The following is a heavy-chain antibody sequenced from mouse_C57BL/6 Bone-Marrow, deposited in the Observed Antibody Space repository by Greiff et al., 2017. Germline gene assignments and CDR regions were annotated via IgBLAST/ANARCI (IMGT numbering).Heavy chain of an antibody. CDR2: IDPEAGGT. CDR1: GYTFTDYE. CDR3: TSGAYYFDY. V-gene: IGHV1-15*01. J-gene: IGHJ2*03. Sequence: QVQLKQSGAELVRPGASVTLSCKASGYTFTDYEMHWVKQTPVHGLEWIGAIDPEAGGTAYNQKFKGRAILTADKSSSTAYMELRSLTSEDSAVYYCTSGAYYFDYGGQGPGPTVTA.